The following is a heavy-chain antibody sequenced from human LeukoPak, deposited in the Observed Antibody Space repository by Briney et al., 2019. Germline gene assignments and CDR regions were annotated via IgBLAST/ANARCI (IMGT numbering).Heavy chain of an antibody. CDR1: GGTFSSYA. Sequence: ASVKVSCKASGGTFSSYAISWVRQAPGQGLEWMGGIIPIFGTANYAQKFQGRVTITADESTSTAYMELSSLRPEDTAVYYCARNHMVRGVINWFDPWGQGTLVTVSS. D-gene: IGHD3-10*01. J-gene: IGHJ5*02. CDR3: ARNHMVRGVINWFDP. V-gene: IGHV1-69*13. CDR2: IIPIFGTA.